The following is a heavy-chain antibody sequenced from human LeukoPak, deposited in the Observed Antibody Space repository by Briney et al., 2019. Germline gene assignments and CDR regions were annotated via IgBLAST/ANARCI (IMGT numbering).Heavy chain of an antibody. Sequence: GGSLRLSCAASGFTFSSYAMSWVRQAPGKGLEWVSAISGSGGSTYYADSVKGRFTISRDNSKNTLCLQMSSLRAEDTAVYYCAKGVYYGSGKYGMDVWGQGTTVTVSS. V-gene: IGHV3-23*01. CDR3: AKGVYYGSGKYGMDV. CDR2: ISGSGGST. D-gene: IGHD3-10*01. CDR1: GFTFSSYA. J-gene: IGHJ6*02.